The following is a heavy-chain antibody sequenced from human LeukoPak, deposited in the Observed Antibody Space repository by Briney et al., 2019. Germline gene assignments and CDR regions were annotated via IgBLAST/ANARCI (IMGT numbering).Heavy chain of an antibody. D-gene: IGHD3-10*01. CDR3: ARLPLLWFGESQTSYFDY. CDR2: IYYSGST. V-gene: IGHV4-39*01. J-gene: IGHJ4*02. CDR1: GGSISSSSYY. Sequence: SETQSLTCTVSGGSISSSSYYWGWIRQPPGKGLEWIVSIYYSGSTYYNPSLKSRVTISVDTSKNQFSLKLSSVTAADTAVYYCARLPLLWFGESQTSYFDYWGQGTLVTVSS.